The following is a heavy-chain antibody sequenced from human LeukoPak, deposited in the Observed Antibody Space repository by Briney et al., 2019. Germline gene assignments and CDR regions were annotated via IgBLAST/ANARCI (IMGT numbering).Heavy chain of an antibody. Sequence: KPGGSLRLSCAASGFTFDDYSMHWVRQAPGKGLEWVSSISSSSSYIYYADSVKGRFTISRDNAKNSLYLQMNSLRAEDTAVYYCVVSSSWGEFDPWGQGTLVTVSS. J-gene: IGHJ5*02. D-gene: IGHD6-13*01. CDR2: ISSSSSYI. V-gene: IGHV3-21*01. CDR1: GFTFDDYS. CDR3: VVSSSWGEFDP.